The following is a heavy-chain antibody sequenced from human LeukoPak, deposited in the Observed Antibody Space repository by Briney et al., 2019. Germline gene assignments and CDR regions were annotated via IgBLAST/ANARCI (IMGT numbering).Heavy chain of an antibody. CDR2: ISYDGSNK. Sequence: GGSLRLSCAASGFTFSSYGMHWVRQAPGKGLEWVAVISYDGSNKYYADSVKGRFTISRDNSKNTLYLQMNSLRAEDTAVYYCANSGYGGEPFDYWGQGTLVTVSS. J-gene: IGHJ4*02. V-gene: IGHV3-30*18. CDR3: ANSGYGGEPFDY. D-gene: IGHD4-23*01. CDR1: GFTFSSYG.